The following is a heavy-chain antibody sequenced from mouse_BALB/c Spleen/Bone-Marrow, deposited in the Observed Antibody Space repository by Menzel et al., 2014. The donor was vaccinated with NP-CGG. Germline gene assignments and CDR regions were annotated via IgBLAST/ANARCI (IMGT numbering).Heavy chain of an antibody. CDR1: GFSLTSYG. J-gene: IGHJ4*01. CDR3: AKWDGYAYYYAMDY. D-gene: IGHD2-2*01. CDR2: IWGDGST. Sequence: VKVVESGPSLVAPSQSLSITCTVSGFSLTSYGVSWVRQPPGKGLEWLGVIWGDGSTNYHSALMSRLSISKDNSKSQVFLKLNSLQTDDTATYYCAKWDGYAYYYAMDYWGQGTSVTVSS. V-gene: IGHV2-3*01.